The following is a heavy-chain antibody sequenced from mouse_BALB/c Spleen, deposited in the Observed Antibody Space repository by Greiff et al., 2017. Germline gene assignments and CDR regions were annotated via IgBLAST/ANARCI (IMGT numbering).Heavy chain of an antibody. V-gene: IGHV5-17*02. J-gene: IGHJ4*01. Sequence: EVQGVESGGGLVQPGGSRKLSCAASGFTFSSFGMHWVRQAPEKGLEWVAYISSGSSTIYYADTVKGRFTISRDNPKNTLFLQMSSLRSEDTAMYYCARRSRGYGAMDYWGQGTSVTVSS. CDR3: ARRSRGYGAMDY. CDR2: ISSGSSTI. D-gene: IGHD2-2*01. CDR1: GFTFSSFG.